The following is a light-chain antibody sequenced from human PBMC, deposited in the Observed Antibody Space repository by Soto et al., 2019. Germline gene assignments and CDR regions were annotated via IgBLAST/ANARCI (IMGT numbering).Light chain of an antibody. Sequence: QSALTQPASVSGSPGQSITISCTGSTSDVGAYNYVSWYKHHPGQAPQLMIYEVSNRPSGVSNRFSGSKSANTASLTISGLQAEDEADYYCTSHTASSTWVFGGGTKLTVL. J-gene: IGLJ3*02. CDR3: TSHTASSTWV. CDR2: EVS. CDR1: TSDVGAYNY. V-gene: IGLV2-14*01.